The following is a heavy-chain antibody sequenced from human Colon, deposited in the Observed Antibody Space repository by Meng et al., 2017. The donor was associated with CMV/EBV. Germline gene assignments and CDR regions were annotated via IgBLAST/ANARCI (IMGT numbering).Heavy chain of an antibody. J-gene: IGHJ3*01. V-gene: IGHV3-48*03. CDR3: VRERPSTLVLPGPFDF. Sequence: SCAASGFTFGSSEMSWVRQAPGRGLEWIAFISATGNTIYYADSVRGRFTISRDNAKNSLSLQMNSLTAEDTATYYCVRERPSTLVLPGPFDFWGQGTMVTVSS. CDR1: GFTFGSSE. D-gene: IGHD5/OR15-5a*01. CDR2: ISATGNTI.